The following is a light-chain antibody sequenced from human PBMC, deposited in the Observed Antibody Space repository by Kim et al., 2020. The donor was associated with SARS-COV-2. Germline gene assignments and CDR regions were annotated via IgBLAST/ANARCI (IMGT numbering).Light chain of an antibody. CDR3: QSYDSSLSGSHVV. Sequence: QSVLTQPPSVSGAPGQRVTISCTGSSSNIGAGYDVHWYQQLPGTAPKLLIYGNSNRPSWVPDRFSGSKSGTSASLAITGLQAEDEADYYCQSYDSSLSGSHVVFGGGTQLAVL. V-gene: IGLV1-40*01. CDR1: SSNIGAGYD. J-gene: IGLJ2*01. CDR2: GNS.